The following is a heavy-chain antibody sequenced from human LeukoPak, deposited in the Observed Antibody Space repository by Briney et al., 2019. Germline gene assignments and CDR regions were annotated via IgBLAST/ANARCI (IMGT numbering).Heavy chain of an antibody. CDR2: VKQDGSET. J-gene: IGHJ6*02. V-gene: IGHV3-7*04. CDR3: ARVGPPYAMDV. CDR1: GFTFGTYW. Sequence: GGSLRPSCVASGFTFGTYWMSWVRQAPGKGLEWVANVKQDGSETYYGDSVKGRFTISKDNARNSLYLQMNSLRVDDTAVYYCARVGPPYAMDVWAKGPRSPSP.